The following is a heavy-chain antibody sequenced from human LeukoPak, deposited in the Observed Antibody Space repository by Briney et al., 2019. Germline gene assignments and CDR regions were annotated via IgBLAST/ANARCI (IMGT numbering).Heavy chain of an antibody. CDR2: IIPIFGTA. Sequence: GSSVKVSCRASGGTFSSYAISWVRQAPGQGLEWMGGIIPIFGTANYAQKFQGRVTITADKSTSTAYMELSSLRSEDTAVYYCARDPCALGYCSGGSCYCAFDIWGQGTMVTVSS. V-gene: IGHV1-69*06. D-gene: IGHD2-15*01. J-gene: IGHJ3*02. CDR3: ARDPCALGYCSGGSCYCAFDI. CDR1: GGTFSSYA.